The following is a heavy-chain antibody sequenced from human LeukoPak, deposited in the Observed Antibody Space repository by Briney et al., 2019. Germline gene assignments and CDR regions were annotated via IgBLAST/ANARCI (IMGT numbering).Heavy chain of an antibody. CDR2: ISSSSSYI. CDR3: ARGQLYYDSSGFDY. Sequence: GGSLRLSCAASGFTFSSYAMSWVRQAPGKGLEWVSSISSSSSYIYYADSVKGRFTISRDNAKNSVYLQMNSLRAEDTAVYYCARGQLYYDSSGFDYWGQGTLVTVSS. V-gene: IGHV3-21*01. J-gene: IGHJ4*02. D-gene: IGHD3-22*01. CDR1: GFTFSSYA.